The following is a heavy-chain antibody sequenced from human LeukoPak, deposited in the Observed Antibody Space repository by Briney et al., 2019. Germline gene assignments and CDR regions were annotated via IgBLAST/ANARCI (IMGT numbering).Heavy chain of an antibody. D-gene: IGHD6-19*01. CDR2: IQNRGST. V-gene: IGHV4-59*01. Sequence: SETLSLTCTVSGGSISSYYWSWIRQPPGRGLEWIGYIQNRGSTNYNPSLKSRVTLSVDTSKNQFSLKLTSVTAADTAVYYCARDRPGIAVAGDAFDIWGQGTMVTVSS. CDR3: ARDRPGIAVAGDAFDI. CDR1: GGSISSYY. J-gene: IGHJ3*02.